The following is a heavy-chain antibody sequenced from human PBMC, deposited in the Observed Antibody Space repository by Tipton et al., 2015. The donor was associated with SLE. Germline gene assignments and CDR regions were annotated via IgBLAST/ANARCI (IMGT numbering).Heavy chain of an antibody. V-gene: IGHV3-30*04. J-gene: IGHJ5*02. D-gene: IGHD3-3*01. CDR1: GFTFNIYA. CDR2: VSYDGRNK. CDR3: ASTYDFWSGYGT. Sequence: QLVQSGGGVVQPGRSLRLSCAASGFTFNIYAMHWVRQAPGKGLEWVAIVSYDGRNKYYADSVKGRFTVSRDNSKNTLYLQMNRLRPEDTAVYFCASTYDFWSGYGTWGQGTLVTVSS.